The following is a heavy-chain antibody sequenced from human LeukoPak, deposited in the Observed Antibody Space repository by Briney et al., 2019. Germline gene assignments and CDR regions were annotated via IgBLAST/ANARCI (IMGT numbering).Heavy chain of an antibody. D-gene: IGHD6-13*01. J-gene: IGHJ4*02. CDR2: ISAYNGNT. CDR1: GYTFTSYG. CDR3: ARGYSSSWSDY. Sequence: GASVKVSCKASGYTFTSYGISWVRQAPGQGLEWMGWISAYNGNTNYAQKLQGRVTMTTHTSTRTAYMGLRRLPSDDTPVYYCARGYSSSWSDYWGQGTLVTVSS. V-gene: IGHV1-18*01.